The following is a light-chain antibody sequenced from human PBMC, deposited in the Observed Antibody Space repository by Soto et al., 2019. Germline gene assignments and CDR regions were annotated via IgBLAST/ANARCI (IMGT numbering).Light chain of an antibody. Sequence: QAVVTQEPSLTVSPGETVTLTCGSSSGGVTTGHYAYWFQQKPGQGPRTVIYDTNNKHSWTPPRFAGSLLGCKAALTLSGAQPDEEADYYCLLYYTGGRPVFGGGTQLTVL. CDR2: DTN. V-gene: IGLV7-46*01. J-gene: IGLJ7*01. CDR1: SGGVTTGHY. CDR3: LLYYTGGRPV.